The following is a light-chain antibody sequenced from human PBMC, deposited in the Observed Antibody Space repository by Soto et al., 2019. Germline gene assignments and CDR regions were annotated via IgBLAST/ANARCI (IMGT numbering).Light chain of an antibody. Sequence: EVVMRQSPATLSVSPGEGATLSCRASQGIGDTLAWYQHKPGQTPRLLIYDTSTRATGVPTRFSGSRSGAEFTLEISRVETDDVGIYYCMQSTQLPPTFGQGTRRAI. V-gene: IGKV3-15*01. CDR3: MQSTQLPPT. CDR2: DTS. J-gene: IGKJ5*01. CDR1: QGIGDT.